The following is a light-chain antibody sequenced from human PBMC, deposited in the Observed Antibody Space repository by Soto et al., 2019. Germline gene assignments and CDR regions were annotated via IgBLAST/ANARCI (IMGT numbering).Light chain of an antibody. J-gene: IGKJ1*01. CDR2: AAS. CDR1: QSISSY. V-gene: IGKV1-39*01. Sequence: DIQMTQSPSSLSASVGDRVTITCRASQSISSYLNWYQQKPGKAPKLLIYAASSLQSGVPSRFSGSGSGTDFTLTISSLQSEDIAVYYCQQYNKWPQTFGQGTKVDI. CDR3: QQYNKWPQT.